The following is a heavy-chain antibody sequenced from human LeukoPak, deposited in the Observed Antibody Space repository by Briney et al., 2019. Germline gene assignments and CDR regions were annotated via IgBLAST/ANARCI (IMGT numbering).Heavy chain of an antibody. D-gene: IGHD3-22*01. Sequence: SETLSLTCTVSGGSISGYYWSWIRQPPGKGLEWIGEINHSGSTNYNPSLKSRVTISVDTSKNQFSLKLSSVTAADTAVYYCARLAPSYYYDSSGYYNYFDYWGQGTLVTVSS. V-gene: IGHV4-34*01. CDR2: INHSGST. CDR1: GGSISGYY. CDR3: ARLAPSYYYDSSGYYNYFDY. J-gene: IGHJ4*02.